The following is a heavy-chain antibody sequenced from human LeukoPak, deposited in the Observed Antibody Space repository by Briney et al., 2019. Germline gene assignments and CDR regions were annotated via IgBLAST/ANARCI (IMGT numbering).Heavy chain of an antibody. J-gene: IGHJ4*02. Sequence: PGGALRLSCTGFIFSNYAVSWVRQAPGKGLEWVSAVSGDGVRTFYADSVKGRFTISRDNSMSTVSLQMNSLRAEDTAVYYCAKEHDNQLLLSHFDYWGQGILVTVSS. CDR3: AKEHDNQLLLSHFDY. CDR2: VSGDGVRT. V-gene: IGHV3-23*01. CDR1: GFIFSNYA. D-gene: IGHD2-2*01.